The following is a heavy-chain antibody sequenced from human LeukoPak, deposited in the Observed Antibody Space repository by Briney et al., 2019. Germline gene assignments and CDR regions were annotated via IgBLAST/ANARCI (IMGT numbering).Heavy chain of an antibody. CDR1: GFTFSSYG. V-gene: IGHV3-30*02. Sequence: GRSLRLSCAASGFTFSSYGMHWVRQAPGKGLEWVAFIRYDGSNKYYADSVKGRFTISRDNSKNTLYLQMNSLRAEDTAVYYCAKDFSVYYYDSRVLDHWGQGTLVTVSS. D-gene: IGHD3-22*01. CDR2: IRYDGSNK. CDR3: AKDFSVYYYDSRVLDH. J-gene: IGHJ4*02.